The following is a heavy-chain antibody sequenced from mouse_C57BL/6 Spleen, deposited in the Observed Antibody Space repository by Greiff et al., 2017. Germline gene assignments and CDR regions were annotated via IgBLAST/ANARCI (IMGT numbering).Heavy chain of an antibody. J-gene: IGHJ1*03. D-gene: IGHD1-1*02. V-gene: IGHV1-53*01. CDR2: INPSSGGT. Sequence: VQLQQPGTELVKPGASVKLSCKASGYTFTSYWMHWVKQRPGQGLEWIGNINPSSGGTNYNEKFKGKATLTVDKSSSTAYLQLSSLTSEDAAVYASARYQGGPRYYFDDWGTGTTLTVAS. CDR1: GYTFTSYW. CDR3: ARYQGGPRYYFDD.